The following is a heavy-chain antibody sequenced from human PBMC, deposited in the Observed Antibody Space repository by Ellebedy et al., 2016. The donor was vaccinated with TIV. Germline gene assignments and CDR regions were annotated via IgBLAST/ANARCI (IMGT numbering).Heavy chain of an antibody. Sequence: SGPTLVKPTETLTLTCTVSGFSLSNLIMGVSWIRQPPGKALEWLAHIFSNDKKSFSTSLKSRLTISKDTSKSQVVFTMTNMDPVDTATYFCARTLQYCGGDCSYQFDYWGQGTLVTVSS. CDR2: IFSNDKK. CDR1: GFSLSNLIMG. J-gene: IGHJ4*02. D-gene: IGHD2-21*02. V-gene: IGHV2-26*01. CDR3: ARTLQYCGGDCSYQFDY.